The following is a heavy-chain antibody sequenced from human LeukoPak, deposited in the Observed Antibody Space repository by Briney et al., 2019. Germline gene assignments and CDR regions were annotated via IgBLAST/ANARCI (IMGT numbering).Heavy chain of an antibody. D-gene: IGHD1-14*01. CDR2: FDPEDGGT. J-gene: IGHJ6*02. V-gene: IGHV1-24*01. CDR3: ATAGGTLPDDYYYYGMDV. Sequence: GASVKVSCKVSGYTLTELSMHWVRQAPGKGLEWMGGFDPEDGGTIYAQKFQGRVTMTEDTSTDTAYMELSSLRSEDTAVYYCATAGGTLPDDYYYYGMDVWGQGTTVTVSS. CDR1: GYTLTELS.